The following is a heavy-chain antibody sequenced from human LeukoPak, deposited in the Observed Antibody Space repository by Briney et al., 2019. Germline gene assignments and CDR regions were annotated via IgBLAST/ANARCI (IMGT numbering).Heavy chain of an antibody. CDR2: IIPIFGTA. CDR3: GRKAGDCGGGSCYSIDY. Sequence: ASVKVSCKAFGGSFSSEAISWVRQAPGLGLEWMGGIIPIFGTANYAQKFQGRVTITTDESTSTAYMEVSSLRSEDTAVYYCGRKAGDCGGGSCYSIDYWGQGTLVTVSS. CDR1: GGSFSSEA. D-gene: IGHD2-15*01. V-gene: IGHV1-69*05. J-gene: IGHJ4*02.